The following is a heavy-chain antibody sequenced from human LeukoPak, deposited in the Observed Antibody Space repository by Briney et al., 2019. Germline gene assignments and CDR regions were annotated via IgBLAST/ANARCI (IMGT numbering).Heavy chain of an antibody. CDR2: IRYDGSNK. CDR1: GFTFSSSG. D-gene: IGHD6-13*01. V-gene: IGHV3-30*02. CDR3: ARGVFQWGDSSSWYNWFDP. J-gene: IGHJ5*02. Sequence: SGGSLRLSCAASGFTFSSSGMHWVRQAPGKGLEWVAFIRYDGSNKYYADSVKGRFTISRDNAKNSLYLQMNSLRAEDTAVYYCARGVFQWGDSSSWYNWFDPWGQGTLVTVSS.